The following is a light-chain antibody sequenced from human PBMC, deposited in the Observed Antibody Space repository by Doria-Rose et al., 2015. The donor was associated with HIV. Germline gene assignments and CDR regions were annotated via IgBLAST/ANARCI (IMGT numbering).Light chain of an antibody. CDR3: QQYYDTPS. Sequence: DIRVTQSPESLGMSLGERATLNCKSNQSLLYTSKNYLAWYQQKPVQPPKLLIYWASTRQSGVPARFSGSGSGTDFTLTISSLEAKDVAVYYCQQYYDTPSFGPGTTVDIK. V-gene: IGKV4-1*01. CDR1: QSLLYTSKNY. CDR2: WAS. J-gene: IGKJ3*01.